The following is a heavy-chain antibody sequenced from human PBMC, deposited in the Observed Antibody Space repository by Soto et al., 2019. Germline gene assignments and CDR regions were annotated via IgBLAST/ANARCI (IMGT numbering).Heavy chain of an antibody. V-gene: IGHV3-9*01. CDR3: ANGIRMNWNEMDA. D-gene: IGHD1-1*01. CDR2: ISWNSAAV. CDR1: GFTFDDYG. J-gene: IGHJ6*02. Sequence: EVQLLESGGGLVQPGRSLRLSCAASGFTFDDYGMYWVRQAPGKGLEWVSGISWNSAAVAYAGSVRGRYTVSRDNAKNPVYLKMNSLSSEDTPLYYCANGIRMNWNEMDAWGQGTTVTVSS.